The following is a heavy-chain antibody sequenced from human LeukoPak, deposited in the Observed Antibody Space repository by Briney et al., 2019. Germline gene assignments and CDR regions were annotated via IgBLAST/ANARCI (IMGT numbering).Heavy chain of an antibody. V-gene: IGHV3-48*02. D-gene: IGHD6-13*01. CDR2: ISSSSSTI. CDR3: ARERIAEAINNWFDP. CDR1: GFTFSSYS. J-gene: IGHJ5*02. Sequence: GGSLRLYCAASGFTFSSYSMNWVRQAPGKGLEWVSYISSSSSTIYYADSVKGRFTISRDNAKNSLYLQMNSLRDEDTAVYYCARERIAEAINNWFDPWGQGTLVTVSS.